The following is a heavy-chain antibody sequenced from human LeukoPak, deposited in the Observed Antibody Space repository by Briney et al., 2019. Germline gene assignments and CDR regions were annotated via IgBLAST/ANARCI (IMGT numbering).Heavy chain of an antibody. CDR3: AREASTYAPSGPFYFDS. CDR2: ISRSGDTI. V-gene: IGHV3-48*03. Sequence: GGSLRLSCAASGLTFNNDEINWVRQAPGKGLEWISYISRSGDTIYYADSVQGRFTISRDNAKNSVYLQMNSLRGEDTALYYCAREASTYAPSGPFYFDSWGQGTLVTVSS. D-gene: IGHD6-25*01. J-gene: IGHJ4*02. CDR1: GLTFNNDE.